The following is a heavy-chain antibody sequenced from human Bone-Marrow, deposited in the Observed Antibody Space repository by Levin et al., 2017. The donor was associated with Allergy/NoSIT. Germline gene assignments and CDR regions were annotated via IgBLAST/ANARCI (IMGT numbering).Heavy chain of an antibody. V-gene: IGHV3-11*01. D-gene: IGHD2-15*01. CDR2: ISSSGSTI. J-gene: IGHJ6*02. CDR1: GFTFSDYY. Sequence: GESLKISCAASGFTFSDYYMSWIRQAPGKGLEWVSYISSSGSTIYYADSVKGRFNISRDNAKNSQYLQMNSLRAEDTAVYYCARVSLQYYYYGMDGWGQGTTVTVSS. CDR3: ARVSLQYYYYGMDG.